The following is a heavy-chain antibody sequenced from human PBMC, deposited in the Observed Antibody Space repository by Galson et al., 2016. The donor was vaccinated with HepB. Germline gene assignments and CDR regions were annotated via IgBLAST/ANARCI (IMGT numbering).Heavy chain of an antibody. Sequence: LRLSCAASGLTFSAYGLHWVRQAPGKGLEWVAFISYDGNNKYFIDSVKGRFTISRDNSKNTLYLQMNSLRAEDTAVYYCAKDEGSRVGLRMNYYYGMDVWGQGTTVTVSS. V-gene: IGHV3-30*18. CDR2: ISYDGNNK. J-gene: IGHJ6*02. CDR1: GLTFSAYG. D-gene: IGHD1-26*01. CDR3: AKDEGSRVGLRMNYYYGMDV.